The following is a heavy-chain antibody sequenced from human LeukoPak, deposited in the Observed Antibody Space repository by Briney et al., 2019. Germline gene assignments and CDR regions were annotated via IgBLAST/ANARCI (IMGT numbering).Heavy chain of an antibody. CDR1: GYTFTSYY. CDR2: INPSGGST. Sequence: ASVKVSCKASGYTFTSYYMHWVRQAPGQGLEWMGIINPSGGSTSYAQKFQGRVTMTRDTSISTAYMELSRLRSDDTAVYYCARAGQWENYFDYWGQGTLVTVSS. J-gene: IGHJ4*02. D-gene: IGHD1-26*01. CDR3: ARAGQWENYFDY. V-gene: IGHV1-46*01.